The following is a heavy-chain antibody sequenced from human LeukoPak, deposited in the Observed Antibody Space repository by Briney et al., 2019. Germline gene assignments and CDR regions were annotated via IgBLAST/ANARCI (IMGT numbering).Heavy chain of an antibody. J-gene: IGHJ3*02. D-gene: IGHD5-18*01. CDR3: ARGGGYSYVARRAFDI. V-gene: IGHV4-39*07. CDR1: GGSISSSNYY. Sequence: SETLSLTCTVSGGSISSSNYYWGWIRQPPGKGLEWIGSIYYSGSTYYNPSLKSRVTISVDTSKNQFSLKLSSVTAADTAVYYCARGGGYSYVARRAFDIWGQGTMVTVSS. CDR2: IYYSGST.